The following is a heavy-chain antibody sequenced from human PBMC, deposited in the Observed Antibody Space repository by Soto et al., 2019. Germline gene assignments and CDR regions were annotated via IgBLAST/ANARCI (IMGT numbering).Heavy chain of an antibody. CDR3: ARDQSFDRSYYYGIDV. D-gene: IGHD3-10*01. V-gene: IGHV1-18*01. CDR1: GYPFTHYG. CDR2: ISPFNGNT. Sequence: QVQLVQSGAEVKKPGASVKVSCKSSGYPFTHYGITWVRQAPGQGPEWMEWISPFNGNTNYGQTLQGRGTLTTGTSTRRVCMELRSLGSDDTAVDYCARDQSFDRSYYYGIDVWGQGTTVTVSS. J-gene: IGHJ6*02.